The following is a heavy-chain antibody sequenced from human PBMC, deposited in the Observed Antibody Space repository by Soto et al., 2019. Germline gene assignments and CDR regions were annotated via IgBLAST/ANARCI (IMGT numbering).Heavy chain of an antibody. CDR1: GFTFSGSA. J-gene: IGHJ5*01. D-gene: IGHD1-26*01. CDR2: ISGSGGNS. V-gene: IGHV3-23*01. CDR3: GGATRASVRTARVRYNRFDT. Sequence: EVQLLESGGRLIQPGGSLRLSCAPSGFTFSGSAMTWVRQAPGQGLEWVYSISGSGGNSYYADRVRGRCTSSRDNAKNALTRETNSLRADHTPVYYWGGATRASVRTARVRYNRFDTCGQVAL.